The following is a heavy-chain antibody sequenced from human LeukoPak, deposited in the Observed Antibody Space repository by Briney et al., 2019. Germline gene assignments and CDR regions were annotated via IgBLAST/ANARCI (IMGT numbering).Heavy chain of an antibody. Sequence: SETLSLTCTVSGGSISSSSYYWGWIRQPPGKGLEWIGSIYYSGSTYYNPSLKSRVTISVDTSKNQFSLKLSSVAAADTAVYYCASRSLDGDYFDYWGQGTLVTVSS. D-gene: IGHD3-16*01. V-gene: IGHV4-39*07. CDR3: ASRSLDGDYFDY. J-gene: IGHJ4*02. CDR1: GGSISSSSYY. CDR2: IYYSGST.